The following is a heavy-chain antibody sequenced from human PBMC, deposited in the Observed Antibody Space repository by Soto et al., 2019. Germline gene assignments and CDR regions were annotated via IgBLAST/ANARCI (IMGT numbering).Heavy chain of an antibody. J-gene: IGHJ4*02. Sequence: QVQLVESGGGVVQPGRSLRLSCAASGFTFRNFGMHWVRQAPGKGLEWAAVISYDGTNKYYADSVKGRFTISRDNSKNTLYLQINSLRAEDTAVYYCAKAVPPFVVVTASDYWGQGTLVTVSS. CDR2: ISYDGTNK. CDR3: AKAVPPFVVVTASDY. CDR1: GFTFRNFG. D-gene: IGHD2-21*02. V-gene: IGHV3-30*18.